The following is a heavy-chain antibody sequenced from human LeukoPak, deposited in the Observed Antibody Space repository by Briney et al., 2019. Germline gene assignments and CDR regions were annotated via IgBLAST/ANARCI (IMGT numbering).Heavy chain of an antibody. CDR3: ARESHDFWSGYYGDWFDP. V-gene: IGHV4-61*02. D-gene: IGHD3-3*01. CDR2: IYTSGST. Sequence: PSETLSLTCTVSGGSISSGSYYWSWIRQPAGKGLEWIGRIYTSGSTNYNPSLKSRVTISVDTSKNQFSLKLSSVTAADTAVYYCARESHDFWSGYYGDWFDPWGQGTLVTVSS. CDR1: GGSISSGSYY. J-gene: IGHJ5*02.